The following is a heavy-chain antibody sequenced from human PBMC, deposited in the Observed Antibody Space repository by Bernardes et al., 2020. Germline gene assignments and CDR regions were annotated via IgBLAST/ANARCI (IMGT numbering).Heavy chain of an antibody. V-gene: IGHV4-39*01. D-gene: IGHD1-26*01. CDR3: ARHAPSGSYLSPLDY. J-gene: IGHJ4*02. CDR2: IYYSGST. Sequence: SDPLSLTCTVSGGCITSINYYWGWLLQPLGTGLEWIGSIYYSGSTYYNPSLKSRVTISVDTSKNQFSLKLSSVTAADTAVYYCARHAPSGSYLSPLDYWGQGTLVTVSS. CDR1: GGCITSINYY.